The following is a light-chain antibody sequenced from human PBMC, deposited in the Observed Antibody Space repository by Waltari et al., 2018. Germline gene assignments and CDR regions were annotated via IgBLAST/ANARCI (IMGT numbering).Light chain of an antibody. Sequence: QSALTQPASVSGSPGQSITISCTGTSSDVGGYNYVSWYQQHPGKGPKLMIYDVSNRPSGFSHRFSGSKSGNTASLTISGLQAEDEADYYCSSYTSSSNPYVFGTGTKVTVL. CDR1: SSDVGGYNY. J-gene: IGLJ1*01. CDR2: DVS. V-gene: IGLV2-14*03. CDR3: SSYTSSSNPYV.